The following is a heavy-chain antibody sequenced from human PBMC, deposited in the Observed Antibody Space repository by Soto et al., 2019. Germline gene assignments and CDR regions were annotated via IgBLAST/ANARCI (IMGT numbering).Heavy chain of an antibody. J-gene: IGHJ6*02. D-gene: IGHD3-3*01. CDR1: GGSTSSGDYY. Sequence: TSETLSLTCTVSGGSTSSGDYYWSWIRQPPGKGLEWIGYIYYSGSTYYNPSLKSRVTISVDTSKNQFSLKLSSVTAADTAVYYCARSITIFGVLSYGMDVWGQGTTVTVSS. CDR2: IYYSGST. V-gene: IGHV4-30-4*01. CDR3: ARSITIFGVLSYGMDV.